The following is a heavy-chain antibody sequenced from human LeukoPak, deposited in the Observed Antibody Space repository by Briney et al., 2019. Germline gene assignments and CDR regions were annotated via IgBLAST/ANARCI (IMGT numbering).Heavy chain of an antibody. CDR3: ARDRGIWN. CDR2: ISTSGSTI. V-gene: IGHV3-48*03. CDR1: GFTFSTYE. Sequence: GGSLRLSCAASGFTFSTYEMNWVRQAPGKGLEWVSYISTSGSTIYYADSVRGRFTISRDNAKKSLYLQMNSLRDDDTAVYYCARDRGIWNWGQGTLVSVSS. J-gene: IGHJ4*02. D-gene: IGHD1-1*01.